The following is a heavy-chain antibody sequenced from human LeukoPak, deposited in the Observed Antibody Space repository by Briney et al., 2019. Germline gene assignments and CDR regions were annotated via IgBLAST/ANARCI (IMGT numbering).Heavy chain of an antibody. D-gene: IGHD3-22*01. CDR1: GYTFTSYD. Sequence: GASVKVSCKASGYTFTSYDINWVRQATGQGLEWMGWMNPNSGNTGYAQKFQGRVTITRNTSISTAYMELSSLRSEDTAVYYCASDTYYYDSTGLGHWFDPWGQGTLVTASS. J-gene: IGHJ5*02. V-gene: IGHV1-8*03. CDR3: ASDTYYYDSTGLGHWFDP. CDR2: MNPNSGNT.